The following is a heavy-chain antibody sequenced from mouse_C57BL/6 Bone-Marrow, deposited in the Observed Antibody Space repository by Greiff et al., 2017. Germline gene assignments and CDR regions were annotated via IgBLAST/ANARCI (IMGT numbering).Heavy chain of an antibody. J-gene: IGHJ1*03. V-gene: IGHV1-15*01. D-gene: IGHD1-1*01. Sequence: QVQLQQSGAELVRPGASVTLSCKASGYTFTDYEMHWVKQTPVHGLEWIGAIDPETGGTAYNQKFKGKAILTADKSSSTAYMELRSLTSEDSAVYYCTRGARSYGSRGDFDVWGTGTTVTVSS. CDR2: IDPETGGT. CDR3: TRGARSYGSRGDFDV. CDR1: GYTFTDYE.